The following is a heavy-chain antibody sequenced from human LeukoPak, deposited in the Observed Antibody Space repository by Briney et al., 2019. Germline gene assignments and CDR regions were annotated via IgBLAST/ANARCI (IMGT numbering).Heavy chain of an antibody. CDR3: AELGITMIGGV. J-gene: IGHJ6*04. CDR2: ISSSGSTI. V-gene: IGHV3-48*03. Sequence: GGSLRLSCAASGFTFSSYEMNWVRQAPGKGLEWVSYISSSGSTIYYADSVKGRFAISRDNAKNSLYLQMNSLRAEDTAVYYCAELGITMIGGVWGKGTTVTISP. CDR1: GFTFSSYE. D-gene: IGHD3-10*02.